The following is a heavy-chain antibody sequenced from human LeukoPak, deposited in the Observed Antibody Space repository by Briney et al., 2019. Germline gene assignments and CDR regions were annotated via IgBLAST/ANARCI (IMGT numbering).Heavy chain of an antibody. Sequence: EASVKVSCKASGYTFTSYGISWVRQAPGQGLEWMGWISAYNGNTNYAQKLQGRVTMTTDTSTSTAYMELRSLRSDDTAVYYCAREGGSPKPRVANDAFDIWGQGTMVTVSS. V-gene: IGHV1-18*01. CDR3: AREGGSPKPRVANDAFDI. CDR1: GYTFTSYG. J-gene: IGHJ3*02. D-gene: IGHD1-26*01. CDR2: ISAYNGNT.